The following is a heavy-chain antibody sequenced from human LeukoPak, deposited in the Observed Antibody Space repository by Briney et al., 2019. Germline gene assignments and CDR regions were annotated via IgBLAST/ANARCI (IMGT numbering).Heavy chain of an antibody. CDR3: ARGPSRLAGDYFDS. Sequence: GGSLRLSCAASGFTFSSYAMHGVRQAPGKGLEWVAGISYDGSNKYYADSVKGRFTISRDNSKNTLYLQMNSLRPEDTAAYYCARGPSRLAGDYFDSWGQGTLVTVSS. D-gene: IGHD3-16*01. CDR1: GFTFSSYA. CDR2: ISYDGSNK. V-gene: IGHV3-30-3*01. J-gene: IGHJ4*02.